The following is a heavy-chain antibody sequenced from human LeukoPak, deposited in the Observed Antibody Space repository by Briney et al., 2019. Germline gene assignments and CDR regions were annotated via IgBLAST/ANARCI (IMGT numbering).Heavy chain of an antibody. CDR3: ARDKAARAEYFQH. Sequence: SVKVSCKASGGTFSSYAISWVRQAPGQGLEWMGGIIPIFGTANYAQKFRGRVTITADKSTRTAYMELSSLRSEDTAVYYCARDKAARAEYFQHWGQGTLVTVSS. CDR2: IIPIFGTA. CDR1: GGTFSSYA. J-gene: IGHJ1*01. V-gene: IGHV1-69*06.